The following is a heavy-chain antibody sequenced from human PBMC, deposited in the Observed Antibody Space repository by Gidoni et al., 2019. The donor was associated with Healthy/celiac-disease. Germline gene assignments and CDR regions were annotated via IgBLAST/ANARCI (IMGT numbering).Heavy chain of an antibody. CDR3: ARVCSSTSCPEGY. V-gene: IGHV3-7*01. D-gene: IGHD2-2*01. Sequence: EVQLVESGGGLVQPGGSLRLSCPASGFTFSSYWMSWVRQAPGKGLEWVANIKQDGSEKYYVDSVKGRFTISRDNAKNSLYLQMNSLRAEDTAVYYCARVCSSTSCPEGYWGQGTLVTVSS. CDR1: GFTFSSYW. CDR2: IKQDGSEK. J-gene: IGHJ4*02.